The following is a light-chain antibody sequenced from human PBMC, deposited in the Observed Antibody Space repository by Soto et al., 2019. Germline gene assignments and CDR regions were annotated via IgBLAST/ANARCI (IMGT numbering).Light chain of an antibody. CDR2: VNSDGRH. Sequence: QPVLTQSPSASASLGASVKLTCTLSSGHTNYAIAWHQLQPEKGPRYLMKVNSDGRHSKGDGIPDRFSGSSSGAERYLTISSLRSEDEADYYCLTWGAGIWVFGGGTKVTVL. J-gene: IGLJ3*02. V-gene: IGLV4-69*01. CDR3: LTWGAGIWV. CDR1: SGHTNYA.